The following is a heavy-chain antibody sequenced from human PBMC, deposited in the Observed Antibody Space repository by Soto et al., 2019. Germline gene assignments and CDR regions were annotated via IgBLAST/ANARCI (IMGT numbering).Heavy chain of an antibody. CDR1: GYTFTSYG. J-gene: IGHJ6*02. CDR3: ARDIAAAGTVLYYYYYGMDV. V-gene: IGHV1-18*01. D-gene: IGHD6-13*01. Sequence: QVQLVQSGAEVKKPGASVKVSCKASGYTFTSYGISWVRQAPGQGLEWMGWISAYNGNTNYAQKLQGRVTMTTDTSTSTTYMELRSLISDDTAVYYYARDIAAAGTVLYYYYYGMDVWGQGTTVTVSS. CDR2: ISAYNGNT.